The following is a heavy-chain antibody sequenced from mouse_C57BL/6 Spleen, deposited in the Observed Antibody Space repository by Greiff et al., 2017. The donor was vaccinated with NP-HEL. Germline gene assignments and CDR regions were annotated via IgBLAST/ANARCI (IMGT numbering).Heavy chain of an antibody. CDR1: GYTFTSYW. D-gene: IGHD4-1*01. CDR2: IYPSDSET. V-gene: IGHV1-61*01. Sequence: QVQLQQPGAELVRPGSSVKLSCKASGYTFTSYWMDWVKQRPGQGLEWIGNIYPSDSETHYNQKFKDKATLTVDKSSSTAYMQLSSLTSEDYAVYYCAREVTGTWDYWGQGTTLTVSS. CDR3: AREVTGTWDY. J-gene: IGHJ2*01.